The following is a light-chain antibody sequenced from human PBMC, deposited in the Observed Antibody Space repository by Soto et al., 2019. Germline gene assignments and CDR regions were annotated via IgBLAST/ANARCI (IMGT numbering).Light chain of an antibody. CDR1: QDINKN. J-gene: IGKJ5*01. CDR3: QQYESLPLT. V-gene: IGKV1-33*01. CDR2: DAS. Sequence: DIQMTKSQSSLSASVGDRVTITCQASQDINKNLIWYQQKPGKAPKLLIYDASDLETGVPSRFSGSGSGTGFTFTISSLQPEDFATYYCQQYESLPLTFGQGRRPAIK.